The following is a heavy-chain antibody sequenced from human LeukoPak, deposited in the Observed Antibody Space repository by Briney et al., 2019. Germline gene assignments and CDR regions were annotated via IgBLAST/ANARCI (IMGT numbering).Heavy chain of an antibody. D-gene: IGHD4-17*01. CDR3: VVTTVTQTNWFDP. V-gene: IGHV4-39*01. CDR2: IYYSGST. Sequence: PSETLSLTCTVSGGSISSSSYYWGWIRQPPGKGLEWIGSIYYSGSTYYNPSLKSRVTISVDTSKNQSSLKLSSVTAADTAVYYCVVTTVTQTNWFDPWGQGTLVTVSS. CDR1: GGSISSSSYY. J-gene: IGHJ5*02.